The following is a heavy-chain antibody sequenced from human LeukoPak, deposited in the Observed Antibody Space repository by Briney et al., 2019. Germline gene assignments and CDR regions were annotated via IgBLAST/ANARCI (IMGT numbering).Heavy chain of an antibody. J-gene: IGHJ4*02. CDR1: GGTFSSYA. D-gene: IGHD1-1*01. CDR2: IIPIFGTA. V-gene: IGHV1-69*13. Sequence: GASVKVSCTASGGTFSSYAISWVRQAPGQGLEWMGGIIPIFGTANYAQKFQGRVTITADESTSTAYMELSSLRSEDTAVYFCASAPNPQVGQTAPDSWGQGTLVTVSS. CDR3: ASAPNPQVGQTAPDS.